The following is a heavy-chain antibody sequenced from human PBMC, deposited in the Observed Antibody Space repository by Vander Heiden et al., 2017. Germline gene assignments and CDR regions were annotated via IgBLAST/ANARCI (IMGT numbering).Heavy chain of an antibody. V-gene: IGHV4-59*01. CDR1: NASISPYY. CDR3: AMYYYDSSGYYYGFDP. D-gene: IGHD3-22*01. CDR2: IYYTGST. Sequence: QVQLQESGPGLVKPSETLSLTCTVSNASISPYYWSWIRQSPGRGLEWIGYIYYTGSTNYNPSLRTRVTISVDTSKNQFSLKLTSVTAADTAVYYCAMYYYDSSGYYYGFDPWGQGTLVTVSS. J-gene: IGHJ5*02.